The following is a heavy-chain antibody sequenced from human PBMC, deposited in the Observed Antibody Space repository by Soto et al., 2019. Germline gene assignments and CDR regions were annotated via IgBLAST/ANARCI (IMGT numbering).Heavy chain of an antibody. CDR2: IKQDGSEK. D-gene: IGHD6-6*01. V-gene: IGHV3-7*03. Sequence: EVQLVESGGGLVQPGGSLRLSCAASGFTFSSYWMSWVRQAPGKGLEWVANIKQDGSEKYYVDSVKGRFTISRDNAKNSLYLQMNSLRAEDTAVYYCARDGGAARFNHFDYWGQGTLVTVSS. CDR1: GFTFSSYW. CDR3: ARDGGAARFNHFDY. J-gene: IGHJ4*02.